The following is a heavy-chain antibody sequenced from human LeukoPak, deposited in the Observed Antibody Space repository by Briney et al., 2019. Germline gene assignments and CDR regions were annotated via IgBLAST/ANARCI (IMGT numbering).Heavy chain of an antibody. Sequence: SQTLSLTCTVSGGSISSGGYYWRWIRQHPGKGLEWIGYIYYSGSTYYNPSLKSRVTISVDTSKNQFSLKLSSVTAADTAVYYCARDRYYDRAFDIWGQGTMVTVSS. CDR1: GGSISSGGYY. V-gene: IGHV4-31*03. J-gene: IGHJ3*02. CDR2: IYYSGST. CDR3: ARDRYYDRAFDI. D-gene: IGHD3-22*01.